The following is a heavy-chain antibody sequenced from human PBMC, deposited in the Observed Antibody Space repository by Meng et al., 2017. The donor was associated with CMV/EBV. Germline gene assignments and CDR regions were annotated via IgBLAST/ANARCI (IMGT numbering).Heavy chain of an antibody. CDR1: GFTFSSYS. CDR3: ARERWGNGGNPGY. V-gene: IGHV3-21*01. J-gene: IGHJ4*02. CDR2: ISSSSSYI. D-gene: IGHD4-23*01. Sequence: ASGFTFSSYSMNWVRQAPGKGLEWVSSISSSSSYIYYADSVKGRFTISRDNAKNSLYLQMNSLRAEDTAVYYCARERWGNGGNPGYWGQGTLVTVSS.